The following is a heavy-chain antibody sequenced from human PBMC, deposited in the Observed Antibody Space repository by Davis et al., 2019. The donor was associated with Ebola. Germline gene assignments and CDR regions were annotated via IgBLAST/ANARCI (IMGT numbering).Heavy chain of an antibody. Sequence: MPSETLSLTCAVSGGSISSSNWWSWVRQPPGKGLEWIGEIYHSGSTNYNPSLKSRVTISVDTSKNQFSLKLSSVTAADTAVYYCARHGEGWEFDYWGQGTLVTVSS. CDR1: GGSISSSNW. J-gene: IGHJ4*02. V-gene: IGHV4-4*02. D-gene: IGHD1-26*01. CDR3: ARHGEGWEFDY. CDR2: IYHSGST.